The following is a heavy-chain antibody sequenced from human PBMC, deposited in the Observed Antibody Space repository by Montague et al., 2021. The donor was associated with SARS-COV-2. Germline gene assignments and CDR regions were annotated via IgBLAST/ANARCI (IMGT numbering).Heavy chain of an antibody. CDR1: GDSITPDGDSIGGYF. J-gene: IGHJ5*02. D-gene: IGHD1-14*01. CDR2: IYANDNF. V-gene: IGHV4-4*07. Sequence: SETLSLTCSVSGDSITPDGDSIGGYFWSWIRQPAGKGLEWIGRIYANDNFDYNPSLNSRVSMSMDTSKQEFPMRLISVTAADTAVYYCARDAYCFGPGRENHGAFDRWGQGILVTVSS. CDR3: ARDAYCFGPGRENHGAFDR.